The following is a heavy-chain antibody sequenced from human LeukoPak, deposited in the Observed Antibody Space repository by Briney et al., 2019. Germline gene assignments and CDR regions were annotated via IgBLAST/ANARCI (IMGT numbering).Heavy chain of an antibody. CDR2: ISAYNGNT. D-gene: IGHD6-19*01. CDR1: GYTFTSYG. Sequence: GASVKVSCKASGYTFTSYGISWVRQAPGQGLEWMGWISAYNGNTNYAQKLQGRVTMTTDTSTSTAYMELRSLRSDDTAVYYCARDNEDAYSSGWYGYWGQGTLVTVSS. CDR3: ARDNEDAYSSGWYGY. J-gene: IGHJ4*02. V-gene: IGHV1-18*01.